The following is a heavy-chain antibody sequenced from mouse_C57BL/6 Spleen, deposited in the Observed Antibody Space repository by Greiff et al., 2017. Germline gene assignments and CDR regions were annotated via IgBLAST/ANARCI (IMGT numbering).Heavy chain of an antibody. Sequence: QVQLQQPGAELVKPGASVKLSCKASGSTFTSYWMQWVKQRPGQGLEWIGEIDPSDSYTNDNQKFKGKATLTVDTSSSTAYMQLSSLTSEDSAVYYCAGGIYYYGSRSNYFDYWGQGTTLTVSS. CDR2: IDPSDSYT. J-gene: IGHJ2*01. D-gene: IGHD1-1*01. V-gene: IGHV1-50*01. CDR1: GSTFTSYW. CDR3: AGGIYYYGSRSNYFDY.